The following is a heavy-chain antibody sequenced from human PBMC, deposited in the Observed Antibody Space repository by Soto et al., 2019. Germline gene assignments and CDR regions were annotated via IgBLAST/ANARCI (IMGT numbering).Heavy chain of an antibody. D-gene: IGHD4-17*01. V-gene: IGHV4-59*12. CDR3: ARAMTTVTTIDY. CDR2: VYYTGIA. Sequence: SETLSLTCTVSGGSLTSYYWSWIRQPPGKGLEWIGFVYYTGIARYNPSLKSRVTISVDTSKNQFSLKLTSVTAADTAVYYCARAMTTVTTIDYWGQGTLVTVSS. J-gene: IGHJ4*02. CDR1: GGSLTSYY.